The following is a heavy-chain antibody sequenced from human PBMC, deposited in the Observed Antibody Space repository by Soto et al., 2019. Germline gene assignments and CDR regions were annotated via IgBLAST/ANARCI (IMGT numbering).Heavy chain of an antibody. V-gene: IGHV1-46*01. D-gene: IGHD6-13*01. Sequence: ASVKVSCKASGYTFTSYYMHWVRQAPGQGLEWMGIINPSGGSTSYAQKFQGRVTMNRDTSTSTVYMELSSLRSEDTALYYCARAVRDSSSPYYFDYWGQGTLVTVSS. J-gene: IGHJ4*02. CDR1: GYTFTSYY. CDR2: INPSGGST. CDR3: ARAVRDSSSPYYFDY.